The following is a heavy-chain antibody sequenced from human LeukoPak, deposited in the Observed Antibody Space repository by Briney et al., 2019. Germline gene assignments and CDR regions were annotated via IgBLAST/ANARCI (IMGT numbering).Heavy chain of an antibody. V-gene: IGHV1-8*01. CDR2: MNPNSGNT. CDR3: ARAGYSYGWAYFDY. CDR1: GYTFTSYD. Sequence: ASVKVSCKASGYTFTSYDINWVRQATGQGLEWMGWMNPNSGNTGYAQKFQGRVTITADESTSTAYMELISLRSEDTAVYYCARAGYSYGWAYFDYWGQGTLVTVSS. D-gene: IGHD5-18*01. J-gene: IGHJ4*02.